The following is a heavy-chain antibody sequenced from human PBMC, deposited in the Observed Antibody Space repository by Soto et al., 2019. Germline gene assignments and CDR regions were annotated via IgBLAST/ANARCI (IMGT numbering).Heavy chain of an antibody. Sequence: SETLSLTCTVSGGSISGYYWSWIRQPPGKGLEWIGHIYSSGGTSYNPSLKSRVTISVDTSRNQFSLKLRSVTAADTAVYYCAREPRYYYYGMDVWGQGTTVTVSS. CDR2: IYSSGGT. CDR3: AREPRYYYYGMDV. V-gene: IGHV4-59*01. J-gene: IGHJ6*02. CDR1: GGSISGYY.